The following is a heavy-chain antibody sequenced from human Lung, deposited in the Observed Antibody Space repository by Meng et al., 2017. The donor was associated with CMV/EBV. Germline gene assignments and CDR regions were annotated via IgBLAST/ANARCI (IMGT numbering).Heavy chain of an antibody. CDR1: GGSLSGYY. D-gene: IGHD6-6*01. V-gene: IGHV4-34*01. J-gene: IGHJ4*02. CDR2: IRHSGDIT. CDR3: ARQNSSSYYSDY. Sequence: SXTLSLXCGIYGGSLSGYYWSWIRQTPGKGLEWIGEIRHSGDITNYNPSLKSRVTISIDTSKKQFSLKLSAVTAADTAVYYCARQNSSSYYSDYWGQGTMVTVSS.